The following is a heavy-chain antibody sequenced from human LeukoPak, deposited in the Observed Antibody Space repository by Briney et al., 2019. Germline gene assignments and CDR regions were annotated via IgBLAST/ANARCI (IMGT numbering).Heavy chain of an antibody. Sequence: ASVNVSCKASGYTFTSYGISWVRQAPGQGLEWMGWISAYNGNTNYAQKLQGRVTMTTDTSTSTAYMELRSLSSDDTAVYYCARDSSGYSNDAFDIWGQGTMVTVSS. V-gene: IGHV1-18*01. CDR3: ARDSSGYSNDAFDI. J-gene: IGHJ3*02. D-gene: IGHD3-22*01. CDR1: GYTFTSYG. CDR2: ISAYNGNT.